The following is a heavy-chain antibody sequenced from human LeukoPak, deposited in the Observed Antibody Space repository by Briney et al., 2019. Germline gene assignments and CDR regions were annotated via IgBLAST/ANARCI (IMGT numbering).Heavy chain of an antibody. Sequence: GGSLRLSCEASGFTFSSYWMGWVRQVPGKGLEWVANIKQDASDKNYVDSVKGRFTISRDNAKNSVYLQMNSLGADDTAVYYCARDNGGALDYWGQGSLVTVSS. CDR2: IKQDASDK. CDR3: ARDNGGALDY. V-gene: IGHV3-7*01. J-gene: IGHJ4*02. CDR1: GFTFSSYW. D-gene: IGHD3-16*01.